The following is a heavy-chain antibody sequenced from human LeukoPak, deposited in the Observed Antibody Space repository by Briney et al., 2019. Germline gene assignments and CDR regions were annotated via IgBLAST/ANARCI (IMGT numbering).Heavy chain of an antibody. CDR3: ARDYYDSSGQLHAGAHAFDI. Sequence: PGGSLRLSCAASGFTFRTFGMHWVRQAPGKGLEWVAIIWYDGINKYCADSVKGRFTISRDNSKNTLYLQINSLRAEDTAVYYCARDYYDSSGQLHAGAHAFDIWGQGTMVTVSS. V-gene: IGHV3-33*01. CDR1: GFTFRTFG. CDR2: IWYDGINK. J-gene: IGHJ3*02. D-gene: IGHD3-22*01.